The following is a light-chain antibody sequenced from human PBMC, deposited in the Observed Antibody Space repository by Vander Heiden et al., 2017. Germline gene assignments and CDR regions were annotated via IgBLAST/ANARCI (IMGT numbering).Light chain of an antibody. V-gene: IGKV3-15*01. CDR3: QQDNYWPII. J-gene: IGKJ4*01. CDR2: ATS. CDR1: QSVRSN. Sequence: EVVMTQSPATVSVSPGDGATLSCKASQSVRSNVAWYQQKPGQAPRLLIYATSTRATGIPARFSGSGSGTQFTLTISSLQSEDFAVYFCQQDNYWPIIFGGGTKVEIK.